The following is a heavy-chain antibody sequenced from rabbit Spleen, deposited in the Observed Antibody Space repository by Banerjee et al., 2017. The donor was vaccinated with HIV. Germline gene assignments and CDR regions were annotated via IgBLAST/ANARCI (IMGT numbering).Heavy chain of an antibody. Sequence: QERLEESGGGLVKPGGTLTLTCKASGIDFSNYYYMYWVRQAPGKGLELIAWIGTRDGSTYYASWVNGRFTISSHNAQNTLYLQLSSLTAADTATYFCARDLAGVIGWNFSLWGQGTLVTVS. J-gene: IGHJ4*01. CDR2: IGTRDGST. D-gene: IGHD4-1*01. CDR3: ARDLAGVIGWNFSL. CDR1: GIDFSNYYY. V-gene: IGHV1S43*01.